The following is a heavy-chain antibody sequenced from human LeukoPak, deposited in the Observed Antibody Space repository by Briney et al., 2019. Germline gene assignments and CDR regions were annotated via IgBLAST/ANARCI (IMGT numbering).Heavy chain of an antibody. CDR1: GYTFTSYG. J-gene: IGHJ4*02. V-gene: IGHV1-18*01. D-gene: IGHD3-22*01. Sequence: ASVKVSCKASGYTFTSYGISWVRQAPGQGLEWMRWISAYNGNTNYAQKLQGRVTMTTDTSTSTAYMELRSLRSDDTAVYYCARDPYYYDSSGYPKIDYWGQGTLVTVSS. CDR3: ARDPYYYDSSGYPKIDY. CDR2: ISAYNGNT.